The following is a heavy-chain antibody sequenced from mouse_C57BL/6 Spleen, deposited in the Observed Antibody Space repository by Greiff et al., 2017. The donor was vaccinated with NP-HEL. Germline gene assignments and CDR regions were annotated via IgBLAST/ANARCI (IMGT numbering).Heavy chain of an antibody. CDR2: IYPGSGST. V-gene: IGHV1-55*01. J-gene: IGHJ2*01. Sequence: VQVVESGAELVKPGASVKMSCKASGYTFTSYWITWVKQRPGQGLEWIGDIYPGSGSTNYNEKFKSKATLTVDTSSSTAYMQLSSLTSEDSAVYYCAGGGTFDYWGQGTTLTVSS. D-gene: IGHD3-3*01. CDR3: AGGGTFDY. CDR1: GYTFTSYW.